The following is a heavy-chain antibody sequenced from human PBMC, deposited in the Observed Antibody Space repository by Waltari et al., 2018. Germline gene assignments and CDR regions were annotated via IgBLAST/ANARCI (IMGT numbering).Heavy chain of an antibody. CDR1: GGSISSSCYY. Sequence: QLQLQESGPGLVKPSETLSLTCTVSGGSISSSCYYWGWIRQPPGKGLAWIGSIYYSGTTYYNPSLSIRVTIAVDTSKNLFSLKLSSVTAADTAVYYCAGLYDYVWGSVFGPKGYWGQGTLVTVSS. CDR3: AGLYDYVWGSVFGPKGY. J-gene: IGHJ4*02. V-gene: IGHV4-39*01. CDR2: IYYSGTT. D-gene: IGHD3-16*01.